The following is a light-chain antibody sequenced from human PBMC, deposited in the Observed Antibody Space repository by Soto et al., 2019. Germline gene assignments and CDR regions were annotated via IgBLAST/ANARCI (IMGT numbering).Light chain of an antibody. V-gene: IGKV3-15*01. Sequence: EIVMTQSPATLSVSPGERATLSCRASQSVSRNLAWYQQKPGQAPRLLIYVASTRATGIPARFSGSGSGTEFTLTISSLQSEDFAVYYCQQYNNWPQTVGQGTKVEIK. J-gene: IGKJ1*01. CDR1: QSVSRN. CDR3: QQYNNWPQT. CDR2: VAS.